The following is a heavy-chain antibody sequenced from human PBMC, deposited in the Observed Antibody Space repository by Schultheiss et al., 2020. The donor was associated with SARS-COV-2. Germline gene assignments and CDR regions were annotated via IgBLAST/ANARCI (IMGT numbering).Heavy chain of an antibody. CDR2: ISYDGSNK. V-gene: IGHV3-30*04. J-gene: IGHJ6*02. CDR3: ARGGSTKATF. CDR1: GFTFTSYA. D-gene: IGHD1-26*01. Sequence: GGSLRLSCAASGFTFTSYAMHWVRQAPGKGLEWVAVISYDGSNKYYADSVKGRFTISRDNSKNTLYLQMNSLKPEDTAVYYCARGGSTKATFWGQGTTVTVSS.